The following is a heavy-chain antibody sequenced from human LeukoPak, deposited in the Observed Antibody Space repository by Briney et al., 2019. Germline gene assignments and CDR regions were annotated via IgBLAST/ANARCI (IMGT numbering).Heavy chain of an antibody. V-gene: IGHV4-34*01. D-gene: IGHD3-10*01. CDR2: INHSGGI. Sequence: PSETLSLTCAVHGGSFSGYYCSWTPQPPGKGLEWIGEINHSGGINNNQSLTSRVAISADTSTNQFSLKMSSVAAAETAVYYCARGRITMVRGVRTFDYWGQGTLVTVSS. J-gene: IGHJ4*02. CDR1: GGSFSGYY. CDR3: ARGRITMVRGVRTFDY.